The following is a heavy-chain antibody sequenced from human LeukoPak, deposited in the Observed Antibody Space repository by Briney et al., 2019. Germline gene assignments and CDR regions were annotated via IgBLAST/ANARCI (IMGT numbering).Heavy chain of an antibody. V-gene: IGHV4-59*12. CDR2: IYYSGST. CDR1: GGSISSYY. J-gene: IGHJ4*02. CDR3: ARDTYYYGSGSHYFDY. Sequence: SETLSLTCTVSGGSISSYYWSWIRQPPGKGLEWIGYIYYSGSTKYNPSLKSRVTISVATSKNQFTLKLSSVTAADTAVYYCARDTYYYGSGSHYFDYWGQGTLVTVSS. D-gene: IGHD3-10*01.